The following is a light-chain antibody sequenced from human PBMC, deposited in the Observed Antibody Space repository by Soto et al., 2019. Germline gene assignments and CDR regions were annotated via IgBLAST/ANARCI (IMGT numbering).Light chain of an antibody. CDR2: DAS. V-gene: IGKV3-11*01. Sequence: EIVLTQSPATLSLSPGERATLSCRASQSISTYLAWYQQKPGQAPRLLIYDASNRAPGIPARISGRGSGTDFTLTISSLEPEDFAIYYCQQYGSSGTFGQGTKVDIK. J-gene: IGKJ1*01. CDR1: QSISTY. CDR3: QQYGSSGT.